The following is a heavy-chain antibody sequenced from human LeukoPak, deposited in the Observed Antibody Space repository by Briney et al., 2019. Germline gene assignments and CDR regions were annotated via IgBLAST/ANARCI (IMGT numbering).Heavy chain of an antibody. V-gene: IGHV3-66*02. D-gene: IGHD1-26*01. CDR2: IYDGGHT. CDR1: GFSVNNNY. CDR3: ARDDSGSYGTGSDY. J-gene: IGHJ4*02. Sequence: GGSLRLSCAASGFSVNNNYISWVRQAPGKGLECVSVIYDGGHTYYADSVKGRFTISRDNSKNTLYLQMNSLRAEDTAVYYCARDDSGSYGTGSDYWGQGTLVTVSS.